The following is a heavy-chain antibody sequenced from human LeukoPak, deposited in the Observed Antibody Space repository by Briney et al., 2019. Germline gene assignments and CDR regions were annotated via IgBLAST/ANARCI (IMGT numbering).Heavy chain of an antibody. CDR1: GFTFSSYA. V-gene: IGHV3-23*01. D-gene: IGHD3-22*01. J-gene: IGHJ4*02. Sequence: GGSLRLSCAASGFTFSSYAMSWVRQAPGKGLEWVSAISGSGGSTYYADSVKGRFTISRDNSKNTLYLQMNSLRAEDTAVYYCAKAHYYYYDSSGYYPHYFDYWGQGTLVIVSS. CDR3: AKAHYYYYDSSGYYPHYFDY. CDR2: ISGSGGST.